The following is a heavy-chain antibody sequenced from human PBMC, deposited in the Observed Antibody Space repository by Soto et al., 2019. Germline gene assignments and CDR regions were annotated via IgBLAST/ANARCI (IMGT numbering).Heavy chain of an antibody. CDR3: ARTRDFWSGNDAFDI. CDR1: GGSVSSGSYY. D-gene: IGHD3-3*01. J-gene: IGHJ3*02. V-gene: IGHV4-61*01. CDR2: MYYSGST. Sequence: SETLSLTCTVSGGSVSSGSYYWSWIRQPPGKGLEWIGYMYYSGSTNYNPSLKSRVTISLDTSKNQYSLKLSSVTAADTAVYFCARTRDFWSGNDAFDIWGQGTMVTVSS.